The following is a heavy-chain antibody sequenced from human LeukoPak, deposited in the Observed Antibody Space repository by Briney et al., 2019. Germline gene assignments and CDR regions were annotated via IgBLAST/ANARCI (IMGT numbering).Heavy chain of an antibody. CDR3: AREEDGYNSYDY. J-gene: IGHJ4*02. D-gene: IGHD5-24*01. V-gene: IGHV3-48*02. Sequence: GGSLRLSCAASGFTLSSYSMNWVRQAPGKGLEWVSYISSSSTIYYADSVKGRFTISRDNAKNSLYLQMNSLRDEDTAVYYCAREEDGYNSYDYWGQGTLVTVSS. CDR1: GFTLSSYS. CDR2: ISSSSTI.